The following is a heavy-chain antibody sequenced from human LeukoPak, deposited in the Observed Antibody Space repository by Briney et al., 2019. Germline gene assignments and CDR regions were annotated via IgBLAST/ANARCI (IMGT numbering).Heavy chain of an antibody. CDR3: ATDPYGSGSYIPTGHNMYGMDV. J-gene: IGHJ6*02. D-gene: IGHD3-10*01. V-gene: IGHV1-24*01. CDR2: FDPEDGET. Sequence: ASVKVSCKVSGYTLTELSMHWVRQAPGKGLEWMGGFDPEDGETIYAQKFQGRVTMTEDTSTDTAYMELSSLRSEDTAVYYCATDPYGSGSYIPTGHNMYGMDVWGQGTTVTVSS. CDR1: GYTLTELS.